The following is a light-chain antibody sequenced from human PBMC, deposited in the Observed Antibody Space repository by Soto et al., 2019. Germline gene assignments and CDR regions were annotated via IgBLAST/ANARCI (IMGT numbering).Light chain of an antibody. Sequence: KGPKLMIYEVSNRPSGVSNRFSGSKSGNTATLTISGLQAEDEADYYCSSYTSTTTRVFGTGTKVTVL. V-gene: IGLV2-14*01. CDR3: SSYTSTTTRV. J-gene: IGLJ1*01. CDR2: EVS.